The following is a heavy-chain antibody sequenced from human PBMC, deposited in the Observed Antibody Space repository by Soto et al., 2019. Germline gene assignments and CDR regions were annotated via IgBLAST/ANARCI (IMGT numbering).Heavy chain of an antibody. Sequence: PSETLSLTCTVSGGSISSSSYYWGWIRQPPGKGLEWIGSIYYSGSTYYNPSLKSRVTISVDTSKNQFSLKLSSVTAADTAVYYCASSRYSSSWYLVWGQGTLVPVSS. D-gene: IGHD6-13*01. CDR1: GGSISSSSYY. CDR3: ASSRYSSSWYLV. V-gene: IGHV4-39*01. CDR2: IYYSGST. J-gene: IGHJ4*02.